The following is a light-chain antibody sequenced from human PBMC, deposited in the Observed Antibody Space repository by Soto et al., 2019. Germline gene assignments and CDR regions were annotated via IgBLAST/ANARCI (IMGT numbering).Light chain of an antibody. Sequence: QLVLTQSPSASASLGASVKLTCTLSSGHSSYAIAWHQQQPEKGPRYLMKLNSDGSHSKGDGLPDRFSGSSSGAERYLTSSSLQSEDEADYYCQTWGTGIQVFGTGTKVTV. CDR3: QTWGTGIQV. CDR1: SGHSSYA. J-gene: IGLJ1*01. CDR2: LNSDGSH. V-gene: IGLV4-69*01.